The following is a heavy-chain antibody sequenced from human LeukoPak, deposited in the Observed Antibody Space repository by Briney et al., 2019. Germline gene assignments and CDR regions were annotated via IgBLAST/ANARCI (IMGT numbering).Heavy chain of an antibody. CDR1: GGPISSYY. CDR3: ARDNRIVSRLDWYFDL. V-gene: IGHV4-59*01. J-gene: IGHJ2*01. CDR2: IYYRGST. D-gene: IGHD5/OR15-5a*01. Sequence: SETLSLTCTVSGGPISSYYWSWIRQPPGKGLEWIGYIYYRGSTNYNPSLKSRVTISVDTSKNQFSLKLSSVTAADTAVYYCARDNRIVSRLDWYFDLWGRGTLVTVSS.